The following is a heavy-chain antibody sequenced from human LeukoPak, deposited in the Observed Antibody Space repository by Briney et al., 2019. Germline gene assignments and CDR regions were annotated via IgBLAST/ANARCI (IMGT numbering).Heavy chain of an antibody. CDR3: ARLSGYSYGPDY. CDR2: IYYSGST. CDR1: GGSISSSSYY. V-gene: IGHV4-39*01. J-gene: IGHJ4*02. D-gene: IGHD5-18*01. Sequence: PSETLSLTCTVSGGSISSSSYYWGWIRQPPGKGLEWIGSIYYSGSTYYNPSLKSRGTISVDTSKNQFSLKLSSVTAADTAVYYCARLSGYSYGPDYWGQGTLVTVSS.